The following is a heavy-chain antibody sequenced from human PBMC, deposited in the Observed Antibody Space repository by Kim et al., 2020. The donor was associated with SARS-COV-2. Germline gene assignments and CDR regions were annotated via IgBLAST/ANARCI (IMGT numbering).Heavy chain of an antibody. CDR3: ATAPPYSGSYFNWFDP. Sequence: ASVKVSCKVSGYTLTELSMHWVRQAPGKGLEWMGGFDPEDGETIYAQKFQGRVTMTEDTSTDTAYMELSSLRSEDTAVYYCATAPPYSGSYFNWFDPWGQGTLVTVS. CDR2: FDPEDGET. CDR1: GYTLTELS. J-gene: IGHJ5*02. D-gene: IGHD1-26*01. V-gene: IGHV1-24*01.